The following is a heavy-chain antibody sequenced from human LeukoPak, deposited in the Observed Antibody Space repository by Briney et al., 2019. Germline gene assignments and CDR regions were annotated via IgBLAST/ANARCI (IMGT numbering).Heavy chain of an antibody. D-gene: IGHD1-14*01. CDR3: ATETNGRHYDY. Sequence: PGGSLRLSCTASGLTFSTSGFNWLRQAPGKGLEWVASIGPTGSDRYHADSIKGRFTISRDNANNFLYPQMNSLRAEDTAVYYCATETNGRHYDYWGQGTLLTVSS. J-gene: IGHJ4*02. CDR2: IGPTGSDR. V-gene: IGHV3-21*06. CDR1: GLTFSTSG.